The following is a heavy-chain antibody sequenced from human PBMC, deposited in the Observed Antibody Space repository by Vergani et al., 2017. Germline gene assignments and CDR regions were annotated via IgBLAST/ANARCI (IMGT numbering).Heavy chain of an antibody. CDR3: ARGVDDFWSGYSGYYYMDV. CDR2: IYYSGST. J-gene: IGHJ6*03. Sequence: QVQLQESGPGLVKPSETLSLTCTVSGGSISSYYWSWIRQPPGKGLEWIGYIYYSGSTNYNPSLKSRVTISVDTSKNQFSLKLSCVTAADTAVYYCARGVDDFWSGYSGYYYMDVWGKGTTVTVSS. CDR1: GGSISSYY. D-gene: IGHD3-3*01. V-gene: IGHV4-59*01.